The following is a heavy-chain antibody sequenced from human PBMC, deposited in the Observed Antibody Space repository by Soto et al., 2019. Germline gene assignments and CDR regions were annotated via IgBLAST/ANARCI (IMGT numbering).Heavy chain of an antibody. CDR2: ISAYNGNT. D-gene: IGHD3-9*01. CDR3: ARYILSGYYGNYYYYAMDV. J-gene: IGHJ6*02. CDR1: GYTFTSYG. Sequence: QVQLVQSGAEVKKPGASVKVSCRASGYTFTSYGISWVRQAPGQGLEWLGWISAYNGNTNYAQKFQGRVTMTTDTSTHTAYMELRSLRSDDSAMYFCARYILSGYYGNYYYYAMDVWGQGTTVAVSS. V-gene: IGHV1-18*01.